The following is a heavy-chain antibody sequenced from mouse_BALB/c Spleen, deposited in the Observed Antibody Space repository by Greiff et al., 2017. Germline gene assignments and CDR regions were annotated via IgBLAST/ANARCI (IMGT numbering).Heavy chain of an antibody. CDR1: GFTFSDYY. Sequence: DVQLVESGGGLVKPGGSLKLSCAASGFTFSDYYMYWVRQTPEKRLEWVATISDGGSYTYYPDSVKGRYTISRDNAKNNLYLQMSSLKSEDTAMYYCARAEGYDAWFAYWGEGTLVTVSA. J-gene: IGHJ3*01. CDR3: ARAEGYDAWFAY. CDR2: ISDGGSYT. V-gene: IGHV5-4*02. D-gene: IGHD2-2*01.